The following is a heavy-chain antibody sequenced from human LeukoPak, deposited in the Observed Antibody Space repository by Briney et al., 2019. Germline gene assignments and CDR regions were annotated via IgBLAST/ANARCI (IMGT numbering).Heavy chain of an antibody. CDR2: INPNSGGT. V-gene: IGHV1-2*06. CDR1: GYTFTGYY. CDR3: ARAECSSTSCYAWRDGFHI. D-gene: IGHD2-2*01. Sequence: ASVKVSCKASGYTFTGYYMHWVRQAPGQGLEWMGRINPNSGGTNYAQKFQGRVTMTRDTSISTAYMELSRLRSDDTAVYYCARAECSSTSCYAWRDGFHIWGQGTMVTVFS. J-gene: IGHJ3*02.